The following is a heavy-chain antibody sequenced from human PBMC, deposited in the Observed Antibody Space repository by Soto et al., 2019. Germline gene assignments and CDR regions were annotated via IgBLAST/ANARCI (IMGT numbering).Heavy chain of an antibody. V-gene: IGHV3-30*18. Sequence: GGSLRLSCAASGFTFSTYCMHWVSQAPGKGLEWVAAMSYDGTKQYYVDSVKGRFTISRDNSRNTLFLQLNSLRDEDAAVYYCAKEYGSTWIDHWGQGTPVTVSS. J-gene: IGHJ4*02. D-gene: IGHD6-13*01. CDR3: AKEYGSTWIDH. CDR2: MSYDGTKQ. CDR1: GFTFSTYC.